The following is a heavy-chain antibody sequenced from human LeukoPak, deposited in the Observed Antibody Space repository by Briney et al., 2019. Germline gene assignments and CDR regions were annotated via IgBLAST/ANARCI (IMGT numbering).Heavy chain of an antibody. J-gene: IGHJ4*02. CDR3: ARASYCGAGCYYYFDS. D-gene: IGHD2-21*02. V-gene: IGHV1-2*02. CDR1: GYTFTGNF. CDR2: LNPNSGGT. Sequence: ASVKVSFKASGYTFTGNFLHWVRQAPGQGLEWMGYLNPNSGGTSYAQKFQGRVTMTRDTSLTTGYMELSWLTSDDTAVYYCARASYCGAGCYYYFDSWGQGTLVIVSS.